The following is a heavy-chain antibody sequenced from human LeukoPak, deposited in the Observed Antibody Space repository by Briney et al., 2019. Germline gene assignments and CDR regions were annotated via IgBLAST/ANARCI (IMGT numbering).Heavy chain of an antibody. CDR3: ARGLPATLLDY. CDR1: GFTFSSYG. J-gene: IGHJ4*02. CDR2: ISSSDTTI. V-gene: IGHV3-48*04. D-gene: IGHD2-2*01. Sequence: PGGSLRLSCAASGFTFSSYGMHWVRQAPGKGLEWVSYISSSDTTIYYADSVKGRFTISRDNAKNSLYLQMNSLRVEDTAVYYCARGLPATLLDYWGQGTLVTVSS.